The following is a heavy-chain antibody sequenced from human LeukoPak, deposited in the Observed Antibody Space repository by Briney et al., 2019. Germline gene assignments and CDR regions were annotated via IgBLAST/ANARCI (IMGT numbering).Heavy chain of an antibody. V-gene: IGHV3-30*04. J-gene: IGHJ6*02. CDR2: ISYDGSNK. D-gene: IGHD4-23*01. CDR1: GFTFSSYA. Sequence: GGSLRLSCAASGFTFSSYAMHGVRQAPGKGLEWVAVISYDGSNKYYADSVKGRFTISRDNSKNTLYLQMNSLRAEDTAVYYCARSKSYGGWYDYYGMDVWGQGTTVTVSS. CDR3: ARSKSYGGWYDYYGMDV.